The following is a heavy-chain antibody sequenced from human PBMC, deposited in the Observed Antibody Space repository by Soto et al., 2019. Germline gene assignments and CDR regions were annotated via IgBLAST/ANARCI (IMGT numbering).Heavy chain of an antibody. CDR2: ISAYNGNT. CDR3: AVVVVPARWFDP. V-gene: IGHV1-18*01. D-gene: IGHD2-2*01. J-gene: IGHJ5*02. CDR1: GYTFTSYG. Sequence: ASVKVSCKASGYTFTSYGISWVRQAPGQGLEWMGWISAYNGNTNYAQKLQGRVTMTTDTSTSTAYMEPRSLRSDDTAVYYCAVVVVPARWFDPWGQGALVTVSS.